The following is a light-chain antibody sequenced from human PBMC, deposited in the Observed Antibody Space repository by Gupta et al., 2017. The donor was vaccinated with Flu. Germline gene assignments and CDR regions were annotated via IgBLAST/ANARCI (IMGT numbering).Light chain of an antibody. Sequence: DRATLSCRASQSVSSSYLAWYQQKPGQAPRLLIYGASSRATGIPDRFSGSGSGTDFTLTISRLEPEDFAVYYCQQYGSSRLTFGGGTKVEIK. V-gene: IGKV3-20*01. CDR2: GAS. CDR3: QQYGSSRLT. J-gene: IGKJ4*01. CDR1: QSVSSSY.